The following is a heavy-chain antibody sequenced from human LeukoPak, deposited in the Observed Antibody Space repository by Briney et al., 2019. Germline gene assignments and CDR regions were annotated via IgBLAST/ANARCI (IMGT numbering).Heavy chain of an antibody. CDR3: AISRYYASDY. CDR1: GFTFSSDW. D-gene: IGHD3-22*01. J-gene: IGHJ4*02. V-gene: IGHV3-7*02. Sequence: GGSLRLSCAGSGFTFSSDWMTWVRQAPGKGLEWVANISPDGSNKHYLDSVKGRFTISRDNTKNSLFLQMNSLRAEDTALYYCAISRYYASDYWGQGSLVTVSS. CDR2: ISPDGSNK.